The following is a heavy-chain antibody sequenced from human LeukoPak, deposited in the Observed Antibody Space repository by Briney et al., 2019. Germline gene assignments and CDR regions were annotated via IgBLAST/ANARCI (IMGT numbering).Heavy chain of an antibody. CDR1: GDTITSLSYH. V-gene: IGHV4-39*06. J-gene: IGHJ5*02. D-gene: IGHD2-15*01. CDR3: ARGPPRAIYCSGGSCYRNWFDP. CDR2: VYYAGRT. Sequence: PSETLSLTCHVSGDTITSLSYHWGWIRQSPGKGLEWLGSVYYAGRTYYNPSLKSRVTISIDTSNNQFTLKLNSVTAADAAVYYCARGPPRAIYCSGGSCYRNWFDPWGQGTLVTVSS.